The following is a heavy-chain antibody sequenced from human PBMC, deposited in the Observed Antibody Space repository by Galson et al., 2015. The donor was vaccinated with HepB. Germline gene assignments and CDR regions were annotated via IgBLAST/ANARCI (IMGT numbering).Heavy chain of an antibody. Sequence: SLRLSCAASGFTFSNYWMHWVRQAPGKGLVWVSRIKSDGETTDYADSVKGRFTISRDNAKNTLSLQIEGLRAEDTAVYFCVRTITPAPIPLFDSWGQGTLVAVSS. V-gene: IGHV3-74*01. CDR2: IKSDGETT. CDR1: GFTFSNYW. J-gene: IGHJ4*02. D-gene: IGHD3-10*01. CDR3: VRTITPAPIPLFDS.